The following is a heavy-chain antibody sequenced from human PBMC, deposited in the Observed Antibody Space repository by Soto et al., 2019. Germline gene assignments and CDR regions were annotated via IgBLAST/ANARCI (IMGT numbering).Heavy chain of an antibody. CDR3: VRDLCRSATLPCLDH. J-gene: IGHJ4*02. D-gene: IGHD1-26*01. CDR1: GFTFISYA. V-gene: IGHV3-23*01. CDR2: SSDTGGES. Sequence: GGSLRLSCEAAGFTFISYAMSWVRQSPGKGLEWVSSSSDTGGESYYADSMDGRFTVSRDNSKNTLYQQINCPRAEDTAIYYRVRDLCRSATLPCLDHWGQGALVTVCS.